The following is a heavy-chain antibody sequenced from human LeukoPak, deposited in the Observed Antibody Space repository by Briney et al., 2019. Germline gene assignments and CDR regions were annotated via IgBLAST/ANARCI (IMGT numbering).Heavy chain of an antibody. D-gene: IGHD3-10*01. J-gene: IGHJ5*02. V-gene: IGHV4-59*01. CDR2: IYYSGST. CDR1: GGXISSYY. Sequence: SETLSLTCTVSGGXISSYYCSWIRQPPGKGLGWIGYIYYSGSTNYNPSLKSRVTISVDTSKNQFSLKLSSVTAADTAVYYCARVRDYYGSGTNWFDPWGQGTLVTVPS. CDR3: ARVRDYYGSGTNWFDP.